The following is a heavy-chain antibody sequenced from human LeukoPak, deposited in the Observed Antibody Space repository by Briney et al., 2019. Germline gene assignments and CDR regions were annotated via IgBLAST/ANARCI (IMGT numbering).Heavy chain of an antibody. CDR2: ISSSSSYI. J-gene: IGHJ6*03. V-gene: IGHV3-21*01. Sequence: PGGSLRLSCAASGFTFDDYAMHWVRQAPGKGLAWVSSISSSSSYIYYADSVKGRFTISRDHAKNSLYLQMNSLRAEDTAVYYCARDHRIAVAGYYYYYMDVWGKGTTVTNS. D-gene: IGHD6-19*01. CDR1: GFTFDDYA. CDR3: ARDHRIAVAGYYYYYMDV.